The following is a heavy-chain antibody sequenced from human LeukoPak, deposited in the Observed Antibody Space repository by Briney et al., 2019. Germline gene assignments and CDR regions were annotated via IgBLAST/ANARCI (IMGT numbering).Heavy chain of an antibody. V-gene: IGHV1-69*04. CDR1: GGTFIIYA. J-gene: IGHJ5*02. CDR2: IIPILGIA. Sequence: ASVKVSCTASGGTFIIYAISWVRQAPGQGLEWMGRIIPILGIANYAQKFQGRVTVTADKSTSTAYMELSSLRSEDTAVYYCAREDYYDSSRKSWFDPWGQGTLVTVSS. CDR3: AREDYYDSSRKSWFDP. D-gene: IGHD3-22*01.